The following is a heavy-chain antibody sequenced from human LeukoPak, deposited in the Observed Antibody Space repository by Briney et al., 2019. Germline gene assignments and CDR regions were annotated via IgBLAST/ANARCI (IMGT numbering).Heavy chain of an antibody. D-gene: IGHD3-22*01. CDR1: GFTLSRNG. CDR3: AKEDYDSSGYYMGYYYYYGMDV. CDR2: IWYDGSNK. J-gene: IGHJ6*02. V-gene: IGHV3-33*06. Sequence: GRSLRLSCAASGFTLSRNGMHWVRQAPGKGLEWVAVIWYDGSNKYYADSAKGRFTISRDNSKNTVYLQMNSLRDEDTAVYYCAKEDYDSSGYYMGYYYYYGMDVWGQGTTVTVSS.